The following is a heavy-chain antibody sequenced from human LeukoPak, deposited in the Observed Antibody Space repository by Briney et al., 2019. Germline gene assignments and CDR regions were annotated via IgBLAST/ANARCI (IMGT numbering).Heavy chain of an antibody. CDR1: GDSGSSNSSA. Sequence: SPTLSLTLAISGDSGSSNSSAWDWIRQSPSRGLEWLGRTYYRSKWYNDYAVSVKSRITINPDTSKNQFSLQLNSVTPEDTAVYYCARDRIAVAGTFDYWGQGTLVTVSS. J-gene: IGHJ4*02. V-gene: IGHV6-1*01. CDR2: TYYRSKWYN. CDR3: ARDRIAVAGTFDY. D-gene: IGHD6-19*01.